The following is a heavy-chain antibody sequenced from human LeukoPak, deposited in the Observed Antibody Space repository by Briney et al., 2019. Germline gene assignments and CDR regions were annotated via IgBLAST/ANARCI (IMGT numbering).Heavy chain of an antibody. V-gene: IGHV3-74*01. CDR3: ARDAVDTANAV. J-gene: IGHJ6*02. D-gene: IGHD5-18*01. CDR1: GFVFSDYN. CDR2: INSDGSIT. Sequence: GGSLRLSCAASGFVFSDYNMNWVRQAPGKGLVWVSHINSDGSITSYADSVKGRFTISRDNAKNTLYLQMNSLRAEDTAVYYCARDAVDTANAVWGQGTTVTVSS.